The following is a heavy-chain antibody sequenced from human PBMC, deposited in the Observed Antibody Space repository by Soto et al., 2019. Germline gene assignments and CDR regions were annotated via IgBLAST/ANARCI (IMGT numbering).Heavy chain of an antibody. CDR3: ARGGGGRYFDV. Sequence: EVQLVESGGGLVQPGGSLRLSCAASGFSFTNYWMKWVRQAPGKGLEWVADIKQDGTEKYYLAPVRGRFTISRDNANNSLYLQMNSLRVEDTAVYFCARGGGGRYFDVWGRGTLVTV. J-gene: IGHJ2*01. D-gene: IGHD3-16*01. CDR2: IKQDGTEK. V-gene: IGHV3-7*05. CDR1: GFSFTNYW.